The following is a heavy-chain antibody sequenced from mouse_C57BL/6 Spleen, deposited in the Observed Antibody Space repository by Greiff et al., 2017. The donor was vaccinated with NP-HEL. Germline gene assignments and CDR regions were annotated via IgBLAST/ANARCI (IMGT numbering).Heavy chain of an antibody. Sequence: QVQLQQSGPELVKPGASVKISCKASGYAFSSSWMNWVKQRPGKGLEWIGRIYPGDGDTNYNGKFKGKATLTADKSSSTAYMQLSSLTSEDSAVYFCAKWLLRGAMDYWGQGTPVTVSS. J-gene: IGHJ4*01. CDR1: GYAFSSSW. V-gene: IGHV1-82*01. D-gene: IGHD2-3*01. CDR3: AKWLLRGAMDY. CDR2: IYPGDGDT.